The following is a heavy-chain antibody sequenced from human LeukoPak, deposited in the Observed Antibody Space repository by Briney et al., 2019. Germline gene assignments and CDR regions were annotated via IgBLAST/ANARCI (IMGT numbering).Heavy chain of an antibody. CDR3: ARDTYYYGSGSKNRAEYFQH. CDR1: GFTFSSYA. J-gene: IGHJ1*01. V-gene: IGHV3-30-3*01. Sequence: GRSLRLSCAASGFTFSSYAMHWVRQAPGKGLEWVAVISYDGSNKYYADSVKGRFTISRDNSKNTLYLQMNSLRAEDTAVYYCARDTYYYGSGSKNRAEYFQHWGQGTLVTVSS. CDR2: ISYDGSNK. D-gene: IGHD3-10*01.